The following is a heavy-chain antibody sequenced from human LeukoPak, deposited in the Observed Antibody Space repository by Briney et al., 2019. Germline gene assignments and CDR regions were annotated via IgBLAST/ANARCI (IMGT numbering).Heavy chain of an antibody. CDR3: ARKKESFDWLSAFFDY. J-gene: IGHJ4*02. CDR1: GFTFSSYA. V-gene: IGHV3-30-3*01. D-gene: IGHD3-9*01. CDR2: ISYDGSNK. Sequence: PGRSLRLSCAASGFTFSSYAMHWVRQAPGKGLEWVAVISYDGSNKYYADSVKGRFTISRDNSKNTLYLQMNSLRAEDTAVYYCARKKESFDWLSAFFDYWGQGTLVTVSS.